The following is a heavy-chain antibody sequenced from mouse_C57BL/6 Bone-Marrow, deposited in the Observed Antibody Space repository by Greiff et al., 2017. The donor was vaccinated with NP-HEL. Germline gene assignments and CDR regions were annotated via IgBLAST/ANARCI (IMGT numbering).Heavy chain of an antibody. CDR3: ARARAAHYAMDY. J-gene: IGHJ4*01. CDR2: SRNKANDYTT. Sequence: EVKLVESGGGLVQSGRSLRLSCATSGFTFSDFYMEWVRQAPGKGLEWIAASRNKANDYTTEYSASVKGRFIVSRDTSQSILYLQMNALRAEDTAIYYCARARAAHYAMDYWGQGTSVTVSS. D-gene: IGHD6-1*01. CDR1: GFTFSDFY. V-gene: IGHV7-1*01.